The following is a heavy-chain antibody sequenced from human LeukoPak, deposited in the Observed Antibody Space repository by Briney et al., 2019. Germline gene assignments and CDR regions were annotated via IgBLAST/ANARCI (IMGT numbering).Heavy chain of an antibody. Sequence: GESLKISCKGSEYRFSVYWIGWVRQRPGTGLEWMGIIYPDDSDTRYSPSFEGQVTISADKSISTAYLQWSSLKASDTAMYYCASTRSWHRYGYGYWGQGTLVTVSS. CDR3: ASTRSWHRYGYGY. CDR2: IYPDDSDT. J-gene: IGHJ4*02. CDR1: EYRFSVYW. V-gene: IGHV5-51*01. D-gene: IGHD5-18*01.